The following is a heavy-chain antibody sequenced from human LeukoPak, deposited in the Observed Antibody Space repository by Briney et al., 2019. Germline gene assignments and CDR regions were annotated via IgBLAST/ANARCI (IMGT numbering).Heavy chain of an antibody. CDR3: ARDTLPNRYCSGGSCYLDY. Sequence: GGSLRLSCAASGFTFSSYRMSWVRQAPGKGLEWVANIKQDGSEKYYVDSVKGRFTISRGNAKNSLYLQMNSLRAEDTAVYYCARDTLPNRYCSGGSCYLDYWGQGTLVTVSS. D-gene: IGHD2-15*01. J-gene: IGHJ4*02. CDR2: IKQDGSEK. V-gene: IGHV3-7*01. CDR1: GFTFSSYR.